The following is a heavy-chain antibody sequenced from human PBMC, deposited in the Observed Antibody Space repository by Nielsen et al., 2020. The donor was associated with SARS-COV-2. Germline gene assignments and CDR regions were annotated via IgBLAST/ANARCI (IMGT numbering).Heavy chain of an antibody. Sequence: ASVKVSCKASGYTFTNNYMHWVRQAPGQGLEWMGLINPTNGGTTYAQKFLGTVPMTRDTSTSTVFMELSSLRSDDTAVYYCARDSSGTYRRVDYWGQGTLVTVSS. J-gene: IGHJ4*02. CDR1: GYTFTNNY. D-gene: IGHD3-22*01. CDR2: INPTNGGT. V-gene: IGHV1-46*01. CDR3: ARDSSGTYRRVDY.